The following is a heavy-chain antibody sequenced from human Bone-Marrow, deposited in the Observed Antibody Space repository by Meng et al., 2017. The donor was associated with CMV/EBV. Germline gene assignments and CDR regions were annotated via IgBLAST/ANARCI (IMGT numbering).Heavy chain of an antibody. J-gene: IGHJ3*02. D-gene: IGHD3-16*01. V-gene: IGHV3-21*01. CDR1: GFTFSSYS. CDR2: ISSSSSYI. CDR3: ARDGGDAFDI. Sequence: GESLKISCAASGFTFSSYSMNWVRQAPGKGLEWVSSISSSSSYIYYADSVKGRFTISRDNDKNSLYLQMNSLRAEDTAVYYCARDGGDAFDIWGQGTMVTVSS.